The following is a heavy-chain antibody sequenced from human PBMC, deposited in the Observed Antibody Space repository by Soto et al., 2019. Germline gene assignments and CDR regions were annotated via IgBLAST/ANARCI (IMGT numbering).Heavy chain of an antibody. V-gene: IGHV4-61*01. CDR1: GGSVSSRNYY. CDR2: LYYSGST. Sequence: SETLSLTCTVSGGSVSSRNYYWSWIRQPPGKGLEWIGYLYYSGSTNYNPSLKSRATTSADASKNQFSLKLSSVTAADTAVYYCARGWLPSPNLRFDPWGQGILVTVSS. CDR3: ARGWLPSPNLRFDP. D-gene: IGHD3-22*01. J-gene: IGHJ5*02.